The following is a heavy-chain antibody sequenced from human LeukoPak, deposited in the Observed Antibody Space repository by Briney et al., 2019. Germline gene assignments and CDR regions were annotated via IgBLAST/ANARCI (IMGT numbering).Heavy chain of an antibody. CDR1: GFIFSNYG. Sequence: GGSLRLSCAASGFIFSNYGIHWVRQAPGKGLEWVAFIRSDEGNTYYADSVQGRFSISRDNSKNTLYLQMNSLSAEDTAVYYCAKDSYNYYDGSGYYDFEYWGQGTLVTVSS. D-gene: IGHD3-22*01. J-gene: IGHJ4*02. V-gene: IGHV3-30*02. CDR3: AKDSYNYYDGSGYYDFEY. CDR2: IRSDEGNT.